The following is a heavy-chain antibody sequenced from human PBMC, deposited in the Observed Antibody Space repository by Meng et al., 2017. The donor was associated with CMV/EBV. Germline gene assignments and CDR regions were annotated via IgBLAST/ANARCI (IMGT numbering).Heavy chain of an antibody. CDR1: GGSISSSSYY. CDR2: IYYSGST. V-gene: IGHV4-39*07. J-gene: IGHJ4*02. Sequence: ESLKISCTVSGGSISSSSYYWGWIRQPPGKGLEWIGSIYYSGSTYYNPSLKSRVTISVDTSKNQFSLKLSSVTAADTAVYYCARGGRYDSSGHELDYWGQGTLVTVSS. D-gene: IGHD3-22*01. CDR3: ARGGRYDSSGHELDY.